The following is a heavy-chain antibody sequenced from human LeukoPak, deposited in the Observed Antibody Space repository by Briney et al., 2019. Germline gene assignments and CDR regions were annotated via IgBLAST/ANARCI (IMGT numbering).Heavy chain of an antibody. CDR1: GGSISSGSYY. D-gene: IGHD6-6*01. V-gene: IGHV4-61*02. CDR2: IYTSGST. CDR3: AQMGIAARIDY. Sequence: SQTLSLTCTVSGGSISSGSYYWSWIRQPAGKGLEWIGRIYTSGSTNYNPSLKSRVTISVDTSKNQFSLKLSSVTAADTAVCYCAQMGIAARIDYWGQGTLVTVSS. J-gene: IGHJ4*02.